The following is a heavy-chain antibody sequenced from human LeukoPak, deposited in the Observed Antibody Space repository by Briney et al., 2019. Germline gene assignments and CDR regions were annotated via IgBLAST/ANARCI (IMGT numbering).Heavy chain of an antibody. CDR1: GGSISSYY. Sequence: PSETLSLTCTVSGGSISSYYWSWIRQPAGKGLEWIGRIYTSGSTNYNASLKSRVSMSVDTSKDQFSLKLSSVTAADTAVFYCARENSGSYREFDYWGQGTLVTVSS. J-gene: IGHJ4*02. CDR3: ARENSGSYREFDY. CDR2: IYTSGST. D-gene: IGHD1-26*01. V-gene: IGHV4-4*07.